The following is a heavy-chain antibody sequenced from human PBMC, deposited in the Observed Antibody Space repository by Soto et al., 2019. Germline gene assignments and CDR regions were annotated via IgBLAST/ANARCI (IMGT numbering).Heavy chain of an antibody. CDR1: GFIFDDFA. CDR2: VSCDGEST. D-gene: IGHD1-26*01. Sequence: GGSLRLSCAPSGFIFDDFAMHWGRQFLGKGLEWLALVSCDGESTHYIDSLRCLLTISRDNAKNSLYLQMNILIAEDTAVYYCARGWGLDAWGQETLVTVPS. J-gene: IGHJ5*02. CDR3: ARGWGLDA. V-gene: IGHV3-43D*04.